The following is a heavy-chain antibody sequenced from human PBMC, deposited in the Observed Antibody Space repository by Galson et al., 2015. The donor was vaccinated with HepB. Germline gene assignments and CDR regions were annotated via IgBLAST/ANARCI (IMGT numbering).Heavy chain of an antibody. CDR1: GFPFNNAW. CDR2: IKSKTDGETT. V-gene: IGHV3-15*01. CDR3: TTDVYYSTYWSWLDH. J-gene: IGHJ5*02. Sequence: LRLSCAASGFPFNNAWMTWVRQAPGRGLEWVGRIKSKTDGETTDYAAPVKGRFTISRDDSKNSLYLQMNSLKTEDTAVYYRTTDVYYSTYWSWLDHCGQGTLCTVTS. D-gene: IGHD2-8*02.